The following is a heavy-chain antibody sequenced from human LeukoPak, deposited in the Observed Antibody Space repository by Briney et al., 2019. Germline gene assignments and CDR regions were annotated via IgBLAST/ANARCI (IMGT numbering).Heavy chain of an antibody. J-gene: IGHJ6*03. CDR1: GGSINSYY. CDR3: ARHPSVADDFYYYYYMDV. D-gene: IGHD6-19*01. CDR2: GNIYYSGST. Sequence: SETLSLTCTVSGGSINSYYWGWIRQPPGKGLEWIGYIGNIYYSGSTYYNPSLKSRVTISVDTSKNQFSLKLSSVTAADTAVYYCARHPSVADDFYYYYYMDVWGKGTTVTVSS. V-gene: IGHV4-59*04.